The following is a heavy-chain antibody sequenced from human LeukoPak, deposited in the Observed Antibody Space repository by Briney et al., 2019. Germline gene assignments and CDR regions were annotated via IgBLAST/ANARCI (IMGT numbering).Heavy chain of an antibody. CDR1: GGSISSSSYY. J-gene: IGHJ6*02. Sequence: PSETLSLTCTVSGGSISSSSYYWGWIRQPPGKGLEWIGSIYYSGSTYYNPSLKSRVTISVDTSKNQFSLRLSSVTAADTAIYYCARDKRLDGMDVWCQGTTVTVSS. V-gene: IGHV4-39*07. CDR3: ARDKRLDGMDV. CDR2: IYYSGST. D-gene: IGHD6-25*01.